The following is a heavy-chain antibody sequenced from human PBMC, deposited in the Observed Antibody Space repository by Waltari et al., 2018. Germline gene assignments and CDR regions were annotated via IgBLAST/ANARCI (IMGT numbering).Heavy chain of an antibody. Sequence: EVQLLESGGGLVQPVGSLRLSCAASGFPFSRYAMRWVRQAPGKGLEWVSAISGSGGSTYYADSVKGRFTISRDNSKNTLYLQMNSLRAEDTAVYYCAKEGGYGHFDYWGQGTLVTVSS. D-gene: IGHD2-15*01. J-gene: IGHJ4*02. CDR3: AKEGGYGHFDY. CDR2: ISGSGGST. V-gene: IGHV3-23*01. CDR1: GFPFSRYA.